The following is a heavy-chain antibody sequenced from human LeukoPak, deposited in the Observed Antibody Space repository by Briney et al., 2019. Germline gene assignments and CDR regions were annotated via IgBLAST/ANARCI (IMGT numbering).Heavy chain of an antibody. V-gene: IGHV3-66*01. CDR2: IYSGGYT. Sequence: GGSLRLSCAASGFTVTTNYMTWVRQAPGKGLEWVSIIYSGGYTDYADSVKGRFTISRDNAKNSLYLQMSSLRDEDTAVYYCARVAEIQLWLRSAFDYWGQGTLVTVSS. D-gene: IGHD5-18*01. J-gene: IGHJ4*02. CDR3: ARVAEIQLWLRSAFDY. CDR1: GFTVTTNY.